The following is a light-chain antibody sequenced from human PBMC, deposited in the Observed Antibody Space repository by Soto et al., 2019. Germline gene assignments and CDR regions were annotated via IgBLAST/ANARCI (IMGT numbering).Light chain of an antibody. J-gene: IGKJ3*01. CDR2: DTS. CDR3: RQRNDCPFT. CDR1: HSVYTY. Sequence: EIVLTQSPAILSFSPGERATLSCRASHSVYTYLAWYQQKPGQAPRLLIYDTSNSASGVQARLSVSGSGTDFTLTISSLEPEDCAVDYCRQRNDCPFTFSPGAKVDIK. V-gene: IGKV3-11*01.